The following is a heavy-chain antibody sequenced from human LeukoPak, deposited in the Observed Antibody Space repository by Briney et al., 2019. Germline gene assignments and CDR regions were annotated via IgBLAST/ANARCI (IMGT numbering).Heavy chain of an antibody. CDR1: GFTFSSCS. V-gene: IGHV3-21*01. J-gene: IGHJ4*02. Sequence: PGGSLRLSCAASGFTFSSCSMNWVRQAPGKGLEWVSSISSSSSYIYYADSVKGRFTISRDNAKNSLYLQMNSLRAEDTAVYYCASSIVGAIVDYWGQGTLVTVSS. CDR2: ISSSSSYI. D-gene: IGHD1-26*01. CDR3: ASSIVGAIVDY.